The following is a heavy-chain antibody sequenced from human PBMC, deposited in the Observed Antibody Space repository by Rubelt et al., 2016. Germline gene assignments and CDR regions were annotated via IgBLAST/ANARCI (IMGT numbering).Heavy chain of an antibody. Sequence: QLQLQESGPGLVKPSETLSLTCSVSCGSISSSSYYWGWIRQPPGEGVEWIGSMFYSGGPYYHPYLKSRVALSVATSKNHFSLKLSSVTAADTAVYYWARVLVVGATPGCFDPWGQGTLVTVSS. CDR3: ARVLVVGATPGCFDP. CDR2: MFYSGGP. J-gene: IGHJ5*02. D-gene: IGHD1-26*01. V-gene: IGHV4-39*07. CDR1: CGSISSSSYY.